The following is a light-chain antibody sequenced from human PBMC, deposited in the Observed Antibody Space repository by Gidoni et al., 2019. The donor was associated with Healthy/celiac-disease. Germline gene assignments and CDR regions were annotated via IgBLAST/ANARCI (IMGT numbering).Light chain of an antibody. CDR3: QQSYSTPRYT. CDR1: QSISSY. J-gene: IGKJ2*01. Sequence: DIKMTQSPSSLSASVGDRVTITCRASQSISSYLNWYQQKPGKAPKLLIYAASSLQSGVPSRFSGSGSGTDFTLTISSLQPEDFATYYCQQSYSTPRYTFGQXTKLEIK. CDR2: AAS. V-gene: IGKV1-39*01.